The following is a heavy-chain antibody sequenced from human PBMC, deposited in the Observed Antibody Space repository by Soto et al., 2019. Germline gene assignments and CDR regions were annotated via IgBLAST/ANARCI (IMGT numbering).Heavy chain of an antibody. CDR2: ISYDGSNK. Sequence: QVQLVESGGGVVQPGRSPRLSCAASGFTFSSYGMHWVRQAPGKGLEWVAVISYDGSNKYYADSVKGRFTISRDNSKNTLYLQMNSLRAEDTAVYYCAKDKVVTAPTYYYGMDVWGQGTTVTVSS. CDR3: AKDKVVTAPTYYYGMDV. D-gene: IGHD2-21*02. J-gene: IGHJ6*02. V-gene: IGHV3-30*18. CDR1: GFTFSSYG.